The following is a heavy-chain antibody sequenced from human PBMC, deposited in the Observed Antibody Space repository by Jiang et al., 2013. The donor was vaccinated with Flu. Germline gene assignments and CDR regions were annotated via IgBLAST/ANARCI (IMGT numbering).Heavy chain of an antibody. J-gene: IGHJ4*02. V-gene: IGHV3-7*01. CDR3: ARGGIAVGAY. D-gene: IGHD6-19*01. CDR2: IRQDGSEK. Sequence: ANIRQDGSEKYYVDSVKGRFTISRDNAKNSLYLQMNSLRAEDTAVYFCARGGIAVGAYWGQGALVTVSS.